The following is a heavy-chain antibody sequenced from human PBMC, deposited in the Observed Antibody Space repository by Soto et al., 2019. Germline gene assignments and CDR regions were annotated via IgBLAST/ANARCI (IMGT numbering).Heavy chain of an antibody. V-gene: IGHV4-34*01. CDR1: GGSFSGYY. D-gene: IGHD6-19*01. CDR3: AREVAGTYCFDY. CDR2: INHSGST. J-gene: IGHJ4*02. Sequence: PSETLSLTCAVYGGSFSGYYWSWIRQPPGKGLEWIGEINHSGSTNYNPSLKSRVTISVDTSKNQFSLKLSSVTPEDTAVYYCAREVAGTYCFDYWGQGTLVTVSS.